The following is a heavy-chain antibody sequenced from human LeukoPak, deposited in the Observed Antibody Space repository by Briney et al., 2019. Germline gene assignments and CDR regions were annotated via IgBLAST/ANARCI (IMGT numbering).Heavy chain of an antibody. J-gene: IGHJ4*02. Sequence: PGGSLRLSCAASGFTFSSYSMNWVRQAPGKGLDWVSSISSSSSYIYYADSVKGRFTISRDNAKNSLYLQMNSLRAEDTAVYYCARDYYDSSGYYTTTFDYWGQGTLVTVSS. CDR2: ISSSSSYI. CDR3: ARDYYDSSGYYTTTFDY. CDR1: GFTFSSYS. V-gene: IGHV3-21*01. D-gene: IGHD3-22*01.